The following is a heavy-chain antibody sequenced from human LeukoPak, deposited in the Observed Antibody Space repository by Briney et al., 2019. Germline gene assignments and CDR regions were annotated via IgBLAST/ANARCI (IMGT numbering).Heavy chain of an antibody. D-gene: IGHD6-13*01. V-gene: IGHV4-34*01. Sequence: SETLSLTCAVYGGSFSGCYWSWIRQPPGKGLEWIGEVNHSGSTNYNPSLKSRVTISVDTSKNQFSLKLSSVTAADTAVYYCARGHYSSSWYNWFDPWGQGTLVTVSS. CDR1: GGSFSGCY. J-gene: IGHJ5*02. CDR2: VNHSGST. CDR3: ARGHYSSSWYNWFDP.